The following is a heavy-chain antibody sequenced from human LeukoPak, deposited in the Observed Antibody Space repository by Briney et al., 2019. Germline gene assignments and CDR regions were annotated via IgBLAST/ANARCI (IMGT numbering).Heavy chain of an antibody. Sequence: GASVKVSCKASGGTFSSYAISWVRQAPGQGLEWMGRIIPTFGTANYAQKFQGRVTITTDESTSTAYMELSSLRSEDTAVYYCARVHLGSSWSFDYWGQGTLVTVSS. D-gene: IGHD6-13*01. CDR3: ARVHLGSSWSFDY. CDR1: GGTFSSYA. V-gene: IGHV1-69*05. CDR2: IIPTFGTA. J-gene: IGHJ4*02.